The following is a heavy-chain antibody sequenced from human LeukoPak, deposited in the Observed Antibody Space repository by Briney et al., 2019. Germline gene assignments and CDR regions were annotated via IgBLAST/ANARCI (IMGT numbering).Heavy chain of an antibody. CDR2: ISGSGGST. D-gene: IGHD1-26*01. J-gene: IGHJ4*02. V-gene: IGHV3-23*01. CDR1: GFTFSSYA. CDR3: AKVVSGSSIDY. Sequence: SCKASGFTFSSYAMSWVRQAPGKGLEWVSAISGSGGSTYYADSVKGRFTISRDNSKNTLYLQMNSLRAEDTAVYYCAKVVSGSSIDYWGPGTLVTVSS.